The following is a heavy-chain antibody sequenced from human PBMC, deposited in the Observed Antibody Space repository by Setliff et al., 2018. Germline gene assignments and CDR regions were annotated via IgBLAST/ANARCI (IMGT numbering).Heavy chain of an antibody. CDR3: ARGKYDDAFDI. J-gene: IGHJ3*02. Sequence: SCKASGYTFSIYYMHWVRQAPGKGLEWVAVISYDGSNKYYADSVKGRFTISRDNSKNTLYLQMNSLRAEDTAVYYCARGKYDDAFDIWGQGTMVTVSS. CDR2: ISYDGSNK. D-gene: IGHD2-2*01. V-gene: IGHV3-30*04. CDR1: GYTFSIYY.